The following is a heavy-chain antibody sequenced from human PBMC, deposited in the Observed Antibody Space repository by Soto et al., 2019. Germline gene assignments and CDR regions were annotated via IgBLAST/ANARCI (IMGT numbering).Heavy chain of an antibody. CDR2: IYYSGST. J-gene: IGHJ6*03. CDR3: ARSGYCSGGSCYHHWSPYYYYMDV. D-gene: IGHD2-15*01. CDR1: GGSISSYY. V-gene: IGHV4-59*01. Sequence: SETLSLTCTVSGGSISSYYWSWIRQPPGKGLEWIGYIYYSGSTNYNPSIKSRVTISVDTSKNQFSLKLSSVTAADTAVYYCARSGYCSGGSCYHHWSPYYYYMDVWGKGTTVTVSS.